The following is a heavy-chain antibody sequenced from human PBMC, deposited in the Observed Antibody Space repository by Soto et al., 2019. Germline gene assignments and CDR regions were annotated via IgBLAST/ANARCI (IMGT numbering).Heavy chain of an antibody. V-gene: IGHV3-11*01. CDR2: ISSSGSTI. Sequence: GGSLRLSCAASGFILSDYYMSWIRQAPGKGLEWVSYISSSGSTIYYADSVKGRFTISRDNAKNSLYLQTNSLRAEDTAVYYCRLVHYDFWSGYYLAERNDAFDIWGQGTMVTVSS. CDR1: GFILSDYY. J-gene: IGHJ3*02. CDR3: RLVHYDFWSGYYLAERNDAFDI. D-gene: IGHD3-3*01.